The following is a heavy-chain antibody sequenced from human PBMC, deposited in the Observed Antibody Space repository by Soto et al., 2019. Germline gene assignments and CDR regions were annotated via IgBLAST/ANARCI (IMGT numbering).Heavy chain of an antibody. Sequence: QVQLQEAGPGLVRPSQTLSLTCTVAGGSMSENDYYWSWLRQSPGQGLQWIGYIYDTWTTSYSPSLKSRVTMSADTSRNQFSLKLTSVTAADTALYFCARGIVRGGFDIWGQGTLVTFSS. CDR2: IYDTWTT. CDR1: GGSMSENDYY. V-gene: IGHV4-30-4*01. CDR3: ARGIVRGGFDI. J-gene: IGHJ3*02. D-gene: IGHD3-10*02.